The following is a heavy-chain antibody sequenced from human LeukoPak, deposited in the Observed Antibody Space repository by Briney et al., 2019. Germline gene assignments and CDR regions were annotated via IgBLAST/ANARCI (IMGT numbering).Heavy chain of an antibody. Sequence: GGSLRLSCAASGFTFSDYYMSWIRQAPGKGLEWVSYISSASSYTSYADSVKGRFTISRDNAKNSLYLQMNSLRAEDTAVYYCARGQYCTNGVCYDAFDIWGQGTTVTVSS. CDR2: ISSASSYT. D-gene: IGHD2-8*01. V-gene: IGHV3-11*06. J-gene: IGHJ3*02. CDR1: GFTFSDYY. CDR3: ARGQYCTNGVCYDAFDI.